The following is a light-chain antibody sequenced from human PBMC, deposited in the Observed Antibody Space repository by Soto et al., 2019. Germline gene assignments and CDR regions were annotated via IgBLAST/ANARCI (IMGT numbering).Light chain of an antibody. CDR3: QQYYVTPLT. J-gene: IGKJ4*01. CDR2: WAS. V-gene: IGKV4-1*01. CDR1: QSVLSSSFNKDY. Sequence: DIVMTQSADSLAVSLGERATINCKSSQSVLSSSFNKDYLAWYQQKPGQAPKLLIYWASTRESGVPDRFSGSGSGTDFTLTISSLQAEDVAVYYCQQYYVTPLTFGGGTKVEIK.